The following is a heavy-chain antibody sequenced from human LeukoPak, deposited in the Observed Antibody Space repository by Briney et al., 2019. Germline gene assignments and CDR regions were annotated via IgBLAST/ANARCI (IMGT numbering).Heavy chain of an antibody. CDR3: ARAAVAGIWFDS. Sequence: PSETLSLTCTVSCGSMSSYYWSWIRQPPGKGLEWIAYIYYSGSTNYNPSLKSRLTISVDTPKNQFSLKLSSVTAADTAVYYCARAAVAGIWFDSWGQGTLITVSS. V-gene: IGHV4-59*01. CDR1: CGSMSSYY. J-gene: IGHJ5*01. CDR2: IYYSGST. D-gene: IGHD6-19*01.